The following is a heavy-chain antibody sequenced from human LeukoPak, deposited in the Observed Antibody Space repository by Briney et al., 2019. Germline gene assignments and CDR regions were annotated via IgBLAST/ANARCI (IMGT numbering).Heavy chain of an antibody. CDR3: AKGGKWDVTPFDY. CDR1: GFTFSTYA. J-gene: IGHJ4*02. V-gene: IGHV3-23*01. D-gene: IGHD1-26*01. Sequence: PGGSLRLSCAASGFTFSTYAMSWVRQAPGKGLECVSALSGNGNTIYYADSVKGRFTISRDNSKNTLYLQVNSLRAEDTAVYYCAKGGKWDVTPFDYWGQGTLVTVSS. CDR2: LSGNGNTI.